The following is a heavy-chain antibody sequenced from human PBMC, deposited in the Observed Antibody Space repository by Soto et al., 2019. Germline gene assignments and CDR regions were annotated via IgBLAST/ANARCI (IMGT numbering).Heavy chain of an antibody. CDR1: EGTFNSYA. V-gene: IGHV1-69*01. J-gene: IGHJ4*02. D-gene: IGHD6-13*01. Sequence: QAQVVQSGAEVRKPGSSVKLSCKASEGTFNSYAIAWVRQAPGQGLEWMGGIIPYYNTLNYAQKFQDRVTITADDSTNTVYMELSSLRSADTAVYFCASGASRWYPYFFDSWGQGTLVTVSS. CDR3: ASGASRWYPYFFDS. CDR2: IIPYYNTL.